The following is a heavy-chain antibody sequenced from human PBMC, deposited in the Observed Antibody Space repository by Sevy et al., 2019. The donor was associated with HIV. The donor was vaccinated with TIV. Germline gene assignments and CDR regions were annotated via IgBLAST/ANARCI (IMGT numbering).Heavy chain of an antibody. CDR1: GFTFSSYG. Sequence: GVSLRLSCAASGFTFSSYGMHWVRQAPGKGLEWVAVIWYDGSNKYYADSVKGRFTISRDNSKNTLYLQMNSLRAEDTAVYYCARDYYYDSSGLNFDYWGQGTLVTVSS. CDR3: ARDYYYDSSGLNFDY. J-gene: IGHJ4*02. CDR2: IWYDGSNK. V-gene: IGHV3-33*01. D-gene: IGHD3-22*01.